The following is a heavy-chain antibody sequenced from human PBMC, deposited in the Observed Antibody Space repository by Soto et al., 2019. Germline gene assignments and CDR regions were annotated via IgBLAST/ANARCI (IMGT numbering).Heavy chain of an antibody. CDR3: TRERWDYGDPKWCFDL. CDR2: IRSKAYGRTT. CDR1: GFTFGDYG. J-gene: IGHJ2*01. V-gene: IGHV3-49*03. D-gene: IGHD4-17*01. Sequence: GGSMRLSCTTSGFTFGDYGMTWFRQAPGKGLEWVGFIRSKAYGRTTEYAASATDRFTISRDDSKRIAYLQMNSLKTDDTAVYYCTRERWDYGDPKWCFDLWGRGTLVTVSS.